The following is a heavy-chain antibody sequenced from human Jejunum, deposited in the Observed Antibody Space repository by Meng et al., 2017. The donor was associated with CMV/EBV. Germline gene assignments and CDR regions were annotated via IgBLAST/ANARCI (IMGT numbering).Heavy chain of an antibody. D-gene: IGHD3-10*01. J-gene: IGHJ4*02. CDR2: IYNGETT. Sequence: ASTSYSFWCSYVRSPPGKGLEWIEEIYNGETTNYNTSLKRRVNISVDKSQNQFSLKLNSVTAADTAIYYCASQYYYDSSSAPRFDYWGQGTLVTVSS. CDR1: ASTSYSFW. V-gene: IGHV4-4*02. CDR3: ASQYYYDSSSAPRFDY.